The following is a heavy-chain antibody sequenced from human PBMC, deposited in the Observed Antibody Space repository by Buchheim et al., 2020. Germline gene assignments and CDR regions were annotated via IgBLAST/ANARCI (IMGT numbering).Heavy chain of an antibody. J-gene: IGHJ2*01. D-gene: IGHD6-25*01. CDR3: ARDLTSGWARYFDL. V-gene: IGHV3-74*01. CDR1: GFTSRTYW. CDR2: INLDGSVT. Sequence: EMQLVESGGGSVQPGGSLRLSCDASGFTSRTYWMHWVRQRPGEGLVWVSRINLDGSVTSYADSVKGRFTVSRDNAKNALYLEMSSLRAEDTAVYYCARDLTSGWARYFDLWGRGTL.